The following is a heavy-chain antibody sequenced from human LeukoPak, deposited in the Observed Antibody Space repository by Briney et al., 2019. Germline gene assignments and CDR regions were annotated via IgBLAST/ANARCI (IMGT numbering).Heavy chain of an antibody. CDR2: ITSNGAYT. J-gene: IGHJ6*03. D-gene: IGHD1-26*01. V-gene: IGHV3-64*02. Sequence: PGGSLRLSCAASGFTFGDYTIHWVRQAPGKRLQSVSAITSNGAYTHYADSVKGRFTISRDNSRNAVFLQMGGLRIEDMAVYYCARVKMGATVSDYYYYYMDVWGTGTTVTVSS. CDR1: GFTFGDYT. CDR3: ARVKMGATVSDYYYYYMDV.